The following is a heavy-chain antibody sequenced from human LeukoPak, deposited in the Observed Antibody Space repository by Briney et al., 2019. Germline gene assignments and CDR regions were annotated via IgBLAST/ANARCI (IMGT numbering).Heavy chain of an antibody. J-gene: IGHJ6*03. CDR1: GGSISSYY. CDR3: ARTTWDTAMVRRYYYYMDV. D-gene: IGHD5-18*01. Sequence: SETLSLTCTVSGGSISSYYWSWIRQPPGKGLEWIGYIYYSGSTNYNPSLKSRVTISVDTSENQFSLKLSSVTAADTAVYYCARTTWDTAMVRRYYYYMDVWGKGTTVTISS. CDR2: IYYSGST. V-gene: IGHV4-59*01.